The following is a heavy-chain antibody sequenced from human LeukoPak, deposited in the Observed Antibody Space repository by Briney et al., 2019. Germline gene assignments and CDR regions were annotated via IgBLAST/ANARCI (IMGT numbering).Heavy chain of an antibody. CDR3: GRGATSDPPHAFDI. CDR1: GYTFSGYY. Sequence: ASVTVTCKVSGYTFSGYYSHWVRQAPGQGLEWMGWINPNSGGTNYAQKFQGRVTMTRDTSISTAYMELIRLRSDDTAVYYCGRGATSDPPHAFDIWGQGTMVTVSS. V-gene: IGHV1-2*02. J-gene: IGHJ3*02. CDR2: INPNSGGT. D-gene: IGHD1-26*01.